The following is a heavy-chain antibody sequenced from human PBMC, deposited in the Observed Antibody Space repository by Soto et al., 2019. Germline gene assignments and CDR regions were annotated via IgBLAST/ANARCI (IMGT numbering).Heavy chain of an antibody. Sequence: QVQLVQSGAEVKKPGSSVTVSCKASGGTFNNYGMGWVRQAPGQGLEWMGGIIPMIGRTNYAQKFQGRLTLTADASRSTAYMELRSLRSDDTAVYYCASWDYDVLTGYSYDDWGQGTLVTVSS. J-gene: IGHJ4*02. CDR3: ASWDYDVLTGYSYDD. CDR2: IIPMIGRT. V-gene: IGHV1-69*01. CDR1: GGTFNNYG. D-gene: IGHD3-9*01.